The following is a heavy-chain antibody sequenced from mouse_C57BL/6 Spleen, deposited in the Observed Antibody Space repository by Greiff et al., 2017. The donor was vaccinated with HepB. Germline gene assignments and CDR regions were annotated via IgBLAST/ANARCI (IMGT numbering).Heavy chain of an antibody. V-gene: IGHV1-42*01. CDR3: ARSHYYGSRGYFDV. J-gene: IGHJ1*03. Sequence: DVQLQESGPELVKPGASVKISCKASGYSFTGYYMNWVKQSPEKSLEWIGEINPSTGGTTYNQKFKAKATLTVDKSSSTAYMQLKSLTSEDSAVYYCARSHYYGSRGYFDVWGTGTTVTVSS. D-gene: IGHD1-1*01. CDR2: INPSTGGT. CDR1: GYSFTGYY.